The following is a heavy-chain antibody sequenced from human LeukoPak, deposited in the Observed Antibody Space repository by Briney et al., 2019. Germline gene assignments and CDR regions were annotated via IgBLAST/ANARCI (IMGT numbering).Heavy chain of an antibody. CDR3: ARALRFLEWSAFDY. Sequence: ASVKVSCKASGYTFTSYGISWVRQAPGQGLEWMGWISAYNGNTNYAQKLQGRVTMTTDTSTSTAYMELRSLRSDDTAVYYCARALRFLEWSAFDYWGQGTLVTVSS. V-gene: IGHV1-18*01. J-gene: IGHJ4*02. CDR1: GYTFTSYG. CDR2: ISAYNGNT. D-gene: IGHD3-3*01.